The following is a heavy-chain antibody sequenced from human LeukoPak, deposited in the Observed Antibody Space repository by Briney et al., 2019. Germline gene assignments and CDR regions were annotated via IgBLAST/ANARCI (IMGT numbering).Heavy chain of an antibody. J-gene: IGHJ6*02. D-gene: IGHD4/OR15-4a*01. CDR2: IIPILGIA. CDR3: ARRAALTNYYYGMDV. CDR1: GGTFGSYA. V-gene: IGHV1-69*04. Sequence: SVKVSCKASGGTFGSYAISWVRQAPGQGLEWMGRIIPILGIANYAQKFQGRVTITADKSTSTAYMELSSLRSEDTAVYYCARRAALTNYYYGMDVWGQGTTVTVSS.